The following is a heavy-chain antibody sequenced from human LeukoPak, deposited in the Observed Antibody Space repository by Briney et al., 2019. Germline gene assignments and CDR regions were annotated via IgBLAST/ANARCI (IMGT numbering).Heavy chain of an antibody. V-gene: IGHV4-59*08. Sequence: SESLSLTCTVSSGSISSYYSSWVRHPPGKGREWVGYVYYSGNTEYNPSLKSRVTISVDTSKNQFSLKLSSVTAADTAVYYCARHSRQLADQAFDYWGQGTLVTVSS. CDR1: SGSISSYY. CDR3: ARHSRQLADQAFDY. D-gene: IGHD6-6*01. CDR2: VYYSGNT. J-gene: IGHJ4*02.